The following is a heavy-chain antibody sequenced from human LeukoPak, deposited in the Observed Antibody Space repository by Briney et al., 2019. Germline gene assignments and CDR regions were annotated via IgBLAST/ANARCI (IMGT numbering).Heavy chain of an antibody. CDR3: ARLGGYCTNGVSSNN. CDR2: IYHSGST. V-gene: IGHV4-38-2*01. CDR1: GYSISSGYY. J-gene: IGHJ4*02. Sequence: KSSETLSLTCAVSGYSISSGYYWGWIRQPPGKGLEWIGSIYHSGSTYYNPSLKSRFTISVDTSKNQFSLKLSSVTAADTAVYYCARLGGYCTNGVSSNNWGQGTLVTVSS. D-gene: IGHD2-8*01.